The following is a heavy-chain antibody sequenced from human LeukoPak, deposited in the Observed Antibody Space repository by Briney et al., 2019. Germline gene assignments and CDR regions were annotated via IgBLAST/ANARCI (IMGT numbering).Heavy chain of an antibody. V-gene: IGHV1-18*01. CDR3: ARDHSGFHFDY. CDR1: GYTFTSYG. D-gene: IGHD3-10*01. J-gene: IGHJ4*02. CDR2: ISAYNGIP. Sequence: GASVKVSCKASGYTFTSYGISWVRQAPGRGLEWMGRISAYNGIPKYAENLQGRITMTIDTSTSTAYMELRSLRSDDTAVYYCARDHSGFHFDYWGQGTLVTVSS.